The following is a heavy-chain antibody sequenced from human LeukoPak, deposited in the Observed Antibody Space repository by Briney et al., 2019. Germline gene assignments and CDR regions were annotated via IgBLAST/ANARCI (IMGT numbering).Heavy chain of an antibody. J-gene: IGHJ4*02. Sequence: GGSLRLSCAASGFTFSSYGMHWVRQAPGKGLEWVAFIRYDGSNKYYADSVKGRFTISRDNSKNTLYLQMNSLRAEDTAVYYCAKQVPYGSGSRGPDYWGQGTLVTVSS. CDR1: GFTFSSYG. V-gene: IGHV3-30*02. CDR2: IRYDGSNK. CDR3: AKQVPYGSGSRGPDY. D-gene: IGHD3-10*01.